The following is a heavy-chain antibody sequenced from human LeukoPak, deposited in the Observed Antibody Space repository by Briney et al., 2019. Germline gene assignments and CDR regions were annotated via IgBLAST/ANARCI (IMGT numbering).Heavy chain of an antibody. CDR1: GGSISSSSYY. CDR3: ARHSRMAYRIDY. Sequence: SQTLSLTCTVSGGSISSSSYYWGWIRQPPGKGLEWIGSIYYSGSTYYDPSLKSRVTISVDTSKNQFSLKLSSVTAADTAVYYCARHSRMAYRIDYWGQGTLVTVSS. J-gene: IGHJ4*02. V-gene: IGHV4-39*01. D-gene: IGHD1-14*01. CDR2: IYYSGST.